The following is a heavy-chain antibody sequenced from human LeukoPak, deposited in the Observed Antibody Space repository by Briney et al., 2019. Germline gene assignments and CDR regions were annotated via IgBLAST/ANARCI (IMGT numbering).Heavy chain of an antibody. CDR2: IYPGDSDT. CDR3: ARVLMVRGVFDAFDI. J-gene: IGHJ3*02. Sequence: GESLQISCQGSGSTFTSYWIGWVRQLRGKGLEWMGIIYPGDSDTRYSPSFQGQVTISADKPISTAYLQWSSLKASDTAMYYCARVLMVRGVFDAFDIWGQGTMVTVSS. CDR1: GSTFTSYW. V-gene: IGHV5-51*04. D-gene: IGHD3-10*01.